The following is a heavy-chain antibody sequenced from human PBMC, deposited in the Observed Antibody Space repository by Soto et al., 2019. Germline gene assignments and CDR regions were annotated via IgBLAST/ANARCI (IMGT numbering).Heavy chain of an antibody. V-gene: IGHV1-3*01. Sequence: ASVKVSCKASGYNFTSYAMHWVRQAPGQRLEWMGWINAGNGNTKYSQKFQGRVTITRDTSASTAYMELSSLRSEDTAVYYCARDIVVAPAATEGFDPWGQGTLVTVSS. CDR2: INAGNGNT. CDR1: GYNFTSYA. J-gene: IGHJ5*02. D-gene: IGHD2-2*01. CDR3: ARDIVVAPAATEGFDP.